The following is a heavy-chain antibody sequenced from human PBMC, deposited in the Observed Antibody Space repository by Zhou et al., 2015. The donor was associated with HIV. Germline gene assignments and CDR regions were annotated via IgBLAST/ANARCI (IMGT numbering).Heavy chain of an antibody. V-gene: IGHV3-30*04. Sequence: QVQLVDSGGGVVQPGRSLRLSCAASGFTFSNYAMHWVRQAPGKGLEWVAVIAYDGRNKYYADSVKGRFTISRDNSKNTLYLQMNSLRAEDTAVYYCARGDLNYGDPYYFDYWGQGTLVTVSS. J-gene: IGHJ4*02. D-gene: IGHD4-17*01. CDR3: ARGDLNYGDPYYFDY. CDR2: IAYDGRNK. CDR1: GFTFSNYA.